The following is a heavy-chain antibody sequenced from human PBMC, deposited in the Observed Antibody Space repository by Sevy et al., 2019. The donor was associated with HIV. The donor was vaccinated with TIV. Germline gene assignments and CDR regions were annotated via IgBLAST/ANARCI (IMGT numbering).Heavy chain of an antibody. CDR1: GFTFSSYS. CDR3: ARDTGFGITMVQGPQVDYYGMDV. V-gene: IGHV3-48*01. Sequence: GGSLRLPCAASGFTFSSYSMNWVRQAPGKGLEWVSYISSSSSTIYYADSVKGRFTISRDNAKNSLYLQMNSLRAEDTAVYYCARDTGFGITMVQGPQVDYYGMDVWGQGTTVTVSS. CDR2: ISSSSSTI. J-gene: IGHJ6*02. D-gene: IGHD3-10*01.